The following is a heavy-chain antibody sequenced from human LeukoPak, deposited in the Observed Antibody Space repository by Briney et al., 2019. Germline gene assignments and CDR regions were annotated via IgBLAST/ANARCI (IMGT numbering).Heavy chain of an antibody. CDR2: ISYDGSNK. CDR1: GFTYSSYA. D-gene: IGHD5-18*01. J-gene: IGHJ6*02. V-gene: IGHV3-30*04. CDR3: ARWGDGYFEYYYYYGMDV. Sequence: GRSLRLSCAASGFTYSSYAMHWVRQAPGKGLEWVAVISYDGSNKYYADSVKGRFTISRDNSKNTLYLQMNSLRAEDTAVYYCARWGDGYFEYYYYYGMDVWGQGTTVSVSS.